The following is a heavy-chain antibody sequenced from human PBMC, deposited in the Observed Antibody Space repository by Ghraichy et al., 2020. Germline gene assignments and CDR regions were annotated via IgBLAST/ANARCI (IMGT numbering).Heavy chain of an antibody. CDR1: GGSLSGYS. D-gene: IGHD1-26*01. CDR3: ASLRYSGSYYNY. CDR2: INHSGST. V-gene: IGHV4-34*01. Sequence: SETLSLTCAVYGGSLSGYSWTWIRQPPGKGLEWIGEINHSGSTSYNPSLKSRVTISVDTSKNQLSLKVSSVTAADTAVYYCASLRYSGSYYNYWGQGSLVTVSS. J-gene: IGHJ4*02.